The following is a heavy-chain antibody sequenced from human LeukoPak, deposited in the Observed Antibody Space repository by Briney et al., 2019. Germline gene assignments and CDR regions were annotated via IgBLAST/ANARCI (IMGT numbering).Heavy chain of an antibody. J-gene: IGHJ1*01. V-gene: IGHV3-74*01. D-gene: IGHD4-23*01. CDR3: YGANAEH. CDR2: IYTDGRST. Sequence: PGGSLRLSCAASGFTFSSYWMHWVREAPGRGLVWGSGIYTDGRSTSYADSVKGRSTLSRDDAQDTLYLQMNSLRAEDTAVYYCYGANAEHWGQGTLVTVSS. CDR1: GFTFSSYW.